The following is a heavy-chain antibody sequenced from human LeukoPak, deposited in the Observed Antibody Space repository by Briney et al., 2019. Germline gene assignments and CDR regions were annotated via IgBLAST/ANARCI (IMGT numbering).Heavy chain of an antibody. CDR2: INHSGST. V-gene: IGHV4-34*01. CDR3: ARGPFLLYNWNPTRNWFDP. CDR1: GFTFSSYG. J-gene: IGHJ5*02. Sequence: GSLRLSCAASGFTFSSYGMHWIRQPPGKGLEWIGEINHSGSTNYNPSLKSRVTISVDTSKNQFSLKLSSVTAADTAVYYCARGPFLLYNWNPTRNWFDPWGQGTLVTVSS. D-gene: IGHD1-20*01.